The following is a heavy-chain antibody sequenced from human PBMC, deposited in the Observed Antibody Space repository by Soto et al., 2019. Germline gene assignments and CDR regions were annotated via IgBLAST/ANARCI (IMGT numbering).Heavy chain of an antibody. V-gene: IGHV3-23*01. CDR1: GFTFSSYA. D-gene: IGHD3-22*01. Sequence: PGGSLRLSCAASGFTFSSYAMSWVRQAPGKGLEWVSAISGSGGSTYYADSVKGRFTISRDNCKNTLFLQMNSLRTEDIALYYCAKDSDYYNRSGHIDYWGQGTLVTVSS. CDR3: AKDSDYYNRSGHIDY. CDR2: ISGSGGST. J-gene: IGHJ4*02.